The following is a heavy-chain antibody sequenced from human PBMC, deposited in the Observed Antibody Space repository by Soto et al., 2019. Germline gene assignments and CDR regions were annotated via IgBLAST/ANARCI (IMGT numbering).Heavy chain of an antibody. CDR3: ARGDILTGSGMDV. CDR1: GGSFSGYY. Sequence: QVQLQQWGAGLLKPSETLSLTCAVYGGSFSGYYWSWIRQPPGKGLEWIGEINHSGSTNYNPSLKRRVTISVDPSKNQFSLKLSSVTAAATAVYYCARGDILTGSGMDVWGQGTTVTVSS. V-gene: IGHV4-34*01. J-gene: IGHJ6*02. D-gene: IGHD3-9*01. CDR2: INHSGST.